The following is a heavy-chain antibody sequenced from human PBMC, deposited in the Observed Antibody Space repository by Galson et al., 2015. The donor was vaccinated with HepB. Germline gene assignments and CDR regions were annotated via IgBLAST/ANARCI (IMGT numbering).Heavy chain of an antibody. CDR1: GFTFRSYT. J-gene: IGHJ4*02. Sequence: SLRLSCAASGFTFRSYTMSWVRQAPGKGLEWVSDISGSDSSTNYAGSVKGRFTSSRDNSKNTLYLQMNSLRAEDTAVYFCVALLDDYWGQGTLVTVSS. V-gene: IGHV3-23*01. CDR2: ISGSDSST. CDR3: VALLDDY.